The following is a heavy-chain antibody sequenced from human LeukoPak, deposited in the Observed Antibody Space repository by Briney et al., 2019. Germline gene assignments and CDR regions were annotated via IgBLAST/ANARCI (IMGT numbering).Heavy chain of an antibody. D-gene: IGHD4-23*01. CDR3: AKSCTHYGGNSADAFDL. V-gene: IGHV3-9*01. CDR2: ISPKSGVI. Sequence: GGSLRLSCAASRFKFDDYAMHWVRQAPGKGLEWVSGISPKSGVIAYAGSVQGRFTISRDNAKDFLYLQMNSLTTEDTALYYCAKSCTHYGGNSADAFDLWGQGTLVTVSS. J-gene: IGHJ3*01. CDR1: RFKFDDYA.